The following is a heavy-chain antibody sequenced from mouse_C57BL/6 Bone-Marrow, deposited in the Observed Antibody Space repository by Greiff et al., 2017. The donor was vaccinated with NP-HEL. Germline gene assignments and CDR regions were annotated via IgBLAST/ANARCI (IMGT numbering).Heavy chain of an antibody. CDR3: ARRGGSRGYYWYVDV. J-gene: IGHJ1*03. V-gene: IGHV5-12*01. Sequence: EVMLVESGGGLVQPGGSLKLSCAASGFTFSDYYMYWVRQTPEKRLAWVAYISNGGGSTYYPDTVKGRFTISRDNAKNTLYLQMSRLKSKDTAMYYCARRGGSRGYYWYVDVWGTGTTVTVSS. D-gene: IGHD1-1*01. CDR2: ISNGGGST. CDR1: GFTFSDYY.